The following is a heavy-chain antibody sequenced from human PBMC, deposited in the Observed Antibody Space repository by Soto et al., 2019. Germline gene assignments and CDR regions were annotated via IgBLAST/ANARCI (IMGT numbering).Heavy chain of an antibody. CDR3: ARDSTTVTGTKWFDP. CDR1: GGTFSSYA. J-gene: IGHJ5*02. V-gene: IGHV1-69*06. D-gene: IGHD4-17*01. CDR2: IIPIFGTA. Sequence: SVKVSCKASGGTFSSYAISWVRQAPGQGLEWMGGIIPIFGTANYAQKFQGRVTITADKSTSTAYMELSSLRSGDTAVYYCARDSTTVTGTKWFDPWGQGNMVTVYS.